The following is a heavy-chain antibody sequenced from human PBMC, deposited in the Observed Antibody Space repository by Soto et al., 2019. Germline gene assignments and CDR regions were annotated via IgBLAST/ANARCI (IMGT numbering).Heavy chain of an antibody. J-gene: IGHJ4*02. CDR1: GFTVSSNY. V-gene: IGHV3-53*01. CDR2: IYSGGST. CDR3: ASLDLYSAFDY. D-gene: IGHD2-21*01. Sequence: GGSLRLSCAASGFTVSSNYMSWVRQAPGKGLEWVSVIYSGGSTYYADSVKGRFTISRDNSKNTLYLQMNSLRAEDTAVYYCASLDLYSAFDYWGQGTLVTVSS.